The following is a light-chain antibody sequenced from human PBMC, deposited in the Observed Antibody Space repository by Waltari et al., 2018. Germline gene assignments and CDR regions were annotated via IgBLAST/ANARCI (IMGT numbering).Light chain of an antibody. V-gene: IGLV2-14*01. CDR2: KVS. J-gene: IGLJ3*02. Sequence: QSALTQPASVSGSPGQSITISCTGTSSDVGGYNYVPWYQQHPGKAPKLMIYKVSNRPSGVSNRFSGSKSGTTASLTISGLQAEDEADYYCSSYTSSSTWVFGGGTKLTVL. CDR1: SSDVGGYNY. CDR3: SSYTSSSTWV.